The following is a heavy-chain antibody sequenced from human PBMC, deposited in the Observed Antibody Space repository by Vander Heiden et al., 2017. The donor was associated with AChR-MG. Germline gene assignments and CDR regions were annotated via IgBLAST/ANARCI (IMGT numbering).Heavy chain of an antibody. CDR3: ARDRQYPQSCFDY. V-gene: IGHV3-33*01. CDR2: VWYDGSNQ. CDR1: GFTFRNYG. J-gene: IGHJ4*02. Sequence: QVQLVESGGGVVQPGRSLRLSCVASGFTFRNYGTPRVRQAPGKWLEWVAVVWYDGSNQKYADPVKGRFIISRDNSKNTLYLQMNSLRAEDTAVYYCARDRQYPQSCFDYWGQGTLVTVFS. D-gene: IGHD3-10*01.